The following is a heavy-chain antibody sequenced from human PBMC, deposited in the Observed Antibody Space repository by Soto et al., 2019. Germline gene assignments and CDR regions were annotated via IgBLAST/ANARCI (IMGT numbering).Heavy chain of an antibody. D-gene: IGHD3-10*01. J-gene: IGHJ6*02. Sequence: PSETLSLTCTVSGGSISSSSYYWGWIRQPPGKGLEWIGSIYYSGSTYYNPSLKSRVTISVDTSKNQFSLKLSSVTAADTAVYYCARRERHQGGFGEFDYYYGMDVWGQGTTVTVSS. V-gene: IGHV4-39*01. CDR1: GGSISSSSYY. CDR3: ARRERHQGGFGEFDYYYGMDV. CDR2: IYYSGST.